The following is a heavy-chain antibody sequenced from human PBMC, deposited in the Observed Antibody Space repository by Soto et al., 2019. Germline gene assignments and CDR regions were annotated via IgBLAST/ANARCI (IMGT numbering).Heavy chain of an antibody. CDR1: GFTIDDYA. CDR3: AKDPMPHYGDPRFDY. CDR2: ISWNSGSI. J-gene: IGHJ4*02. D-gene: IGHD4-17*01. Sequence: EVQLVESGGGLVQPGRSLRLSCAASGFTIDDYAMHWVRQAPGKGLEWVSGISWNSGSIGYADSVKGRFTISRDNAKHSLYLQMNSLRAEDTGLYYCAKDPMPHYGDPRFDYWGQGTLVTVSS. V-gene: IGHV3-9*01.